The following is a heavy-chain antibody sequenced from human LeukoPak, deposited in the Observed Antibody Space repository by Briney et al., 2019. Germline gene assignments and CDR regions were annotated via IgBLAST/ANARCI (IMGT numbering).Heavy chain of an antibody. CDR2: ISVSGII. CDR3: ATAPRGASYYTDV. J-gene: IGHJ6*03. D-gene: IGHD1-26*01. Sequence: GGSLRLSCAASAFSLNTYSMNWVRQTPGKGLEWLSHISVSGIIHYAESVKGRSSISRDNGRNSVSLQMNRLRVGDTGVYFCATAPRGASYYTDVWGRGIIVSVSS. V-gene: IGHV3-48*01. CDR1: AFSLNTYS.